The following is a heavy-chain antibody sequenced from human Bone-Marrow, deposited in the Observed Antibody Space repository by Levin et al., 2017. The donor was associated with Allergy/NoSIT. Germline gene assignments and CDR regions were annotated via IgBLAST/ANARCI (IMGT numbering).Heavy chain of an antibody. D-gene: IGHD1-1*01. Sequence: PGGSLRLSCVVSGFTFSDDAMSWVRQAPGKGLEWVSGIRDSGAGTYYADSVRGRFTISRDNSKNTLNLQMNTLRADDTAVYYCVRDGKLRAFDIWGQGTVVTVSS. V-gene: IGHV3-23*01. CDR3: VRDGKLRAFDI. J-gene: IGHJ3*02. CDR2: IRDSGAGT. CDR1: GFTFSDDA.